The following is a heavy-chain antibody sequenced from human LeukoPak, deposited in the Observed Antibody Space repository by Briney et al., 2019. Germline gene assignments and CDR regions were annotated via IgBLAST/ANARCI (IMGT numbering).Heavy chain of an antibody. Sequence: GASVKVSCKASGYTFTSYGISWVRQAPGQGLEWMGWINPNSGGTNYAQKFQGRVTMTRDTSISTAYMELSRLRSDGTAVYYCARELNYDFWSGYSHAIDYWGQGTLVTVSS. D-gene: IGHD3-3*01. CDR2: INPNSGGT. CDR1: GYTFTSYG. CDR3: ARELNYDFWSGYSHAIDY. J-gene: IGHJ4*02. V-gene: IGHV1-2*02.